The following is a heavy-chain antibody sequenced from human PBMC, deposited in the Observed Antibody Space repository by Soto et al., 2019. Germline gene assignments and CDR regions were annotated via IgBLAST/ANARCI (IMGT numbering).Heavy chain of an antibody. D-gene: IGHD5-18*01. Sequence: QVQLVQSEAEVKRPGPSVKVSCKASGGTFSTYTINWVRQAPGQGLEWMGRIIPMLGIANYAQKFQGRVTITADQSTTTAYLELSSLRSEDTAVYYCAVIVTSMVFDYWGQGTLVTVSS. CDR2: IIPMLGIA. CDR3: AVIVTSMVFDY. V-gene: IGHV1-69*02. J-gene: IGHJ4*02. CDR1: GGTFSTYT.